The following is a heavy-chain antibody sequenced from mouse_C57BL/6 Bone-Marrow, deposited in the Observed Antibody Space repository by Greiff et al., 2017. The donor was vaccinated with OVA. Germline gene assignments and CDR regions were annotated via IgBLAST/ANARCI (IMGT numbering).Heavy chain of an antibody. CDR3: TGGATVVATGYFDV. Sequence: EVQVVESGGGLVQPGGSMKLSCVASGFTFSNYWMNWVRQSPEKGLEWVAQIRLKSDNYATHYAESVKGRFTISRDDSKSSVYLQMNNLRAEDTGIYYCTGGATVVATGYFDVWGTGTTVTVSS. CDR2: IRLKSDNYAT. D-gene: IGHD1-1*01. V-gene: IGHV6-3*01. J-gene: IGHJ1*03. CDR1: GFTFSNYW.